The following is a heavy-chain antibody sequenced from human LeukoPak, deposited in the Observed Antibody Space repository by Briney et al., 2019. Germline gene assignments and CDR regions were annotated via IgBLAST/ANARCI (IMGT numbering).Heavy chain of an antibody. Sequence: SETLSLTCTVSGGSTSSGDYYWSWIRQPPGKGLEWIGYIYYSGSTYYNPSLKSRVTISVDTSKNQFSLKLSPVTAADTAVYSCASLLGDLYFDYWGQGTLVTVSS. CDR2: IYYSGST. V-gene: IGHV4-30-4*01. D-gene: IGHD1-26*01. CDR1: GGSTSSGDYY. J-gene: IGHJ4*02. CDR3: ASLLGDLYFDY.